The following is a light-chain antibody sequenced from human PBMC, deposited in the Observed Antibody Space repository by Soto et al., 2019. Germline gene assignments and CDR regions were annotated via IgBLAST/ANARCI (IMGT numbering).Light chain of an antibody. CDR2: AAS. Sequence: IQLTQSPSFLSASVGDRVTITCRASQGISSYLAWYQQKPGKAPKLLIYAASTLQSGVPSRFSGSGSGTDFTRTISRLEPEDFAVYYCQQYGNSWTFGLGTKVDIK. CDR3: QQYGNSWT. V-gene: IGKV1-9*01. J-gene: IGKJ1*01. CDR1: QGISSY.